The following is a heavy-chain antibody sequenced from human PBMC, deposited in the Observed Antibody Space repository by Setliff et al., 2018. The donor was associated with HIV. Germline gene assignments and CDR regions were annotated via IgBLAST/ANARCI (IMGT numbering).Heavy chain of an antibody. CDR1: GCTFTDHY. J-gene: IGHJ3*01. CDR3: ARSSRANEAFDV. Sequence: ASVKVSCKASGCTFTDHYLHWVRQAPGQALEWMGWFTPFNDNTNYAQKYRGRISITRDRSMSTAYMELSSLRSEDTGMYYCARSSRANEAFDVWGQGTMVTVSS. CDR2: FTPFNDNT. V-gene: IGHV1-45*02.